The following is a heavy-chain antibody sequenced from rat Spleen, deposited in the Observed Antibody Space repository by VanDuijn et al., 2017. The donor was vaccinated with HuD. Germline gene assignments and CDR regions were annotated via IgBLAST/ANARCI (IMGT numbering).Heavy chain of an antibody. CDR2: ISSGGSP. CDR1: GFLLTDNS. J-gene: IGHJ3*01. Sequence: QVQLKESGPGLVPPSQTLSLACTVSGFLLTDNSVHWLRQPPGRGLEWIAAISSGGSPYYNAALKSRLSISRDTSKSQVFLKMNSLQTEDTAIYFCIRESLPGYNSHWFVYWGQGTLVTVSS. CDR3: IRESLPGYNSHWFVY. D-gene: IGHD1-4*01. V-gene: IGHV2-6*01.